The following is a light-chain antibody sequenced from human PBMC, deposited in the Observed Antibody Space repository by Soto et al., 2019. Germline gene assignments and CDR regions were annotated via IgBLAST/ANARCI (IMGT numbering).Light chain of an antibody. CDR3: QQYGSSQT. Sequence: EIVLTQSPGTLSLSPGERATLSCRASQSISSSYLAWYQKKPGQAPRLLIYGAFSRATGIPDRFSGSGSGTDFTLTISRLEPEDFAVYYCQQYGSSQTFGQGTKVEIK. CDR1: QSISSSY. J-gene: IGKJ1*01. CDR2: GAF. V-gene: IGKV3-20*01.